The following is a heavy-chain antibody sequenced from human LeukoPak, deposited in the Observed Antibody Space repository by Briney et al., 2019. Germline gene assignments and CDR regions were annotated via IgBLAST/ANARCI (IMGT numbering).Heavy chain of an antibody. Sequence: PSETLSLTCTVSGGSISSYYWSWIRQPPGKGLEWIGEINHSGSTNYNPSLKSRVTISVDTSKNQFSLKLSSVTAADTAVYYCANDILTGYYVWGQGTLVTVSS. CDR3: ANDILTGYYV. D-gene: IGHD3-9*01. CDR1: GGSISSYY. CDR2: INHSGST. V-gene: IGHV4-34*01. J-gene: IGHJ4*02.